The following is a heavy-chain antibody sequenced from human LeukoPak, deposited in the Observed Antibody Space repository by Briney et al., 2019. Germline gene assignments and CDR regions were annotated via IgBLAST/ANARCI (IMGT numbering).Heavy chain of an antibody. CDR2: NNDSGST. CDR1: GGSFSGHY. V-gene: IGHV4-34*01. Sequence: SETLSLTCGVYGGSFSGHYWSWIRQTPGKGLEWIGENNDSGSTNYNPSHKSRVTISVDTSKNHFSLKLSSVTAADTAVYYCARGRRQWLEPPSDYYFYMDVWGKGTTVTVSS. CDR3: ARGRRQWLEPPSDYYFYMDV. D-gene: IGHD6-19*01. J-gene: IGHJ6*03.